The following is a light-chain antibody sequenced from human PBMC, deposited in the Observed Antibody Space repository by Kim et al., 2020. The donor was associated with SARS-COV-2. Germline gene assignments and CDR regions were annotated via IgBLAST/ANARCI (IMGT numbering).Light chain of an antibody. CDR1: QSVSSTY. CDR2: DTS. J-gene: IGKJ2*01. V-gene: IGKV3-20*01. CDR3: QQYRYSPPT. Sequence: LSPGERVTLSCRDSQSVSSTYVAGYQQKQGQAPRLLIYDTSMRATGIPDRFSGSGSGADFTLTVSGLEPEDSAVYYCQQYRYSPPTFGQGTKLEI.